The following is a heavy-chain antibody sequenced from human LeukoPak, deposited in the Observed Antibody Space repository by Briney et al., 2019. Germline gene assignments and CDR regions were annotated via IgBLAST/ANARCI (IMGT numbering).Heavy chain of an antibody. D-gene: IGHD1-26*01. CDR3: ARGDEWELPTHTFDP. J-gene: IGHJ5*02. V-gene: IGHV3-7*01. CDR1: GFTVSSNY. CDR2: IKQDGSEK. Sequence: GGSLRLSCAASGFTVSSNYMSWVRQAPGKGLEWVANIKQDGSEKYYVDSVKGRFTISRDNAKNSLYLQMNSLRAEDTAVYYCARGDEWELPTHTFDPWGQGTLVTVSS.